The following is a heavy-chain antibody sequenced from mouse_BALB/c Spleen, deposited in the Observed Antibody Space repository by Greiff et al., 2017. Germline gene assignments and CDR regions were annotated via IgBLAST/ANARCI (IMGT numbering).Heavy chain of an antibody. CDR2: ILPGSGST. CDR3: AGGWNYGSSYPFAY. Sequence: QVQLQQSGAELMKPGASVKISCKATGYTFSSYWLERVKQRPGHGLEWIGEILPGSGSTNYNEKFKGKATFTADTSSNTTYMQLSSLTSEDSAVYYCAGGWNYGSSYPFAYWGQGTLVTVSA. D-gene: IGHD1-1*01. CDR1: GYTFSSYW. J-gene: IGHJ3*01. V-gene: IGHV1-9*01.